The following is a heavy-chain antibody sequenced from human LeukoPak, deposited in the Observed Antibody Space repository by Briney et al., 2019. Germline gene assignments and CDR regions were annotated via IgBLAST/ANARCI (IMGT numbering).Heavy chain of an antibody. V-gene: IGHV3-7*01. CDR1: GFAFSTYW. CDR2: INLEGSEV. Sequence: AGGSLRLSCAASGFAFSTYWMTWVRQAPGKGLEWVANINLEGSEVHYVDPLKDRFTISRDNARNSLYLQMNSLRAEDTAVYYCASGRHDFVHWGHGTLVTVSS. CDR3: ASGRHDFVH. D-gene: IGHD3-16*01. J-gene: IGHJ4*01.